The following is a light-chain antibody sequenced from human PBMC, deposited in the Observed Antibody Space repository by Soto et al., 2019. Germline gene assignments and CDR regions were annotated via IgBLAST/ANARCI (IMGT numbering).Light chain of an antibody. J-gene: IGKJ1*01. V-gene: IGKV3-20*01. CDR3: QQYGDSPQT. CDR2: GAS. CDR1: QSVGSS. Sequence: EIVLTQSPGTLSLSPGERATLSCRASQSVGSSLSWYQQKPGQAPRLLFYGASNRATAIPDRFSGSGFVTDFTLTITRLEPGDFAVYYCQQYGDSPQTFGPGTKVEI.